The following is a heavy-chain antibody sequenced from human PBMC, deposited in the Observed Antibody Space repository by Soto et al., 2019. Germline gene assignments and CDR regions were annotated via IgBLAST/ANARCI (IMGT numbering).Heavy chain of an antibody. CDR3: ARDCPFYSSGPHGMDV. CDR2: IYHSGSA. V-gene: IGHV4-38-2*02. CDR1: GYSISSGHY. Sequence: SETLSLTCAVSGYSISSGHYWGWIRQPPGKGLEWIGSIYHSGSAYYNPSLKSRVTISVDTSKNQFSLKLSSVTAADTAVYYCARDCPFYSSGPHGMDVWGQGTTVTVSS. D-gene: IGHD6-19*01. J-gene: IGHJ6*02.